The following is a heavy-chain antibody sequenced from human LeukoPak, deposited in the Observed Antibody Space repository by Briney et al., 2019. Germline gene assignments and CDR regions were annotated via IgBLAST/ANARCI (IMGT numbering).Heavy chain of an antibody. D-gene: IGHD1-1*01. CDR1: EFTFSKFG. CDR2: ILYDGSKK. J-gene: IGHJ5*02. V-gene: IGHV3-30*02. CDR3: ARNEFPTGWFDP. Sequence: GGSLRLSCVASEFTFSKFGMHWVRQTPGRGLEWVAFILYDGSKKYYADSVRGRFTISRDNAKNSLYLQMNSLRAEDTAVYYCARNEFPTGWFDPWGQGTLVTVSS.